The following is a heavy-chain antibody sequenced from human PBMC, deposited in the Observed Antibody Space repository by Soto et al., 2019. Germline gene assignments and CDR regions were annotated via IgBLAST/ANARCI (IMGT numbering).Heavy chain of an antibody. V-gene: IGHV4-30-4*01. CDR2: IYKSATT. Sequence: PSEPLSLTCSVSGDSISTVDYFWAWIRQPPGHALEYIGYIYKSATTYYNPSFESRVAISLDTSKSQFSLNVTSVTAADTAVYFCARGRYCLTGRCFPNWFDSWGQGTLVTVSS. CDR1: GDSISTVDYF. J-gene: IGHJ5*01. D-gene: IGHD2-15*01. CDR3: ARGRYCLTGRCFPNWFDS.